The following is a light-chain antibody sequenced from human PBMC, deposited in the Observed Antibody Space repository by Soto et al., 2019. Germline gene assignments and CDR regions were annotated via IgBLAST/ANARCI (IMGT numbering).Light chain of an antibody. CDR1: SSDVGGYNY. CDR2: EVS. J-gene: IGLJ1*01. CDR3: CSSGGSPTYV. Sequence: QSVLTQPASVSGSPGQSITISCTGSSSDVGGYNYVSWYQQYPGKAPQVLLYEVSNRPSGVSNRFSGSKSGNTASLTISGLKVEDEADYYCCSSGGSPTYVFGTGTKLTVL. V-gene: IGLV2-14*01.